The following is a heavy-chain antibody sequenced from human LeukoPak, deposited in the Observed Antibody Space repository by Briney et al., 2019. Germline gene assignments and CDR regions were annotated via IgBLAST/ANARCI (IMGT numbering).Heavy chain of an antibody. Sequence: ASVEVSCKVSGKPLSELSIHWLRQAPGYGLEWIGGVDPEDDERIYAQNFQGRVTMTEDTSIDTAYMDLSSLTSEDTAVYYCTTGFTAMAVDYFDYWGQGTLVTVSS. V-gene: IGHV1-24*01. D-gene: IGHD5-18*01. CDR2: VDPEDDER. CDR1: GKPLSELS. J-gene: IGHJ4*02. CDR3: TTGFTAMAVDYFDY.